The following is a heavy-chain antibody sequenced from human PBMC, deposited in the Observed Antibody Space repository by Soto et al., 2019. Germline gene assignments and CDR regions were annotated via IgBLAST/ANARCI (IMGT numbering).Heavy chain of an antibody. CDR2: ITGSGDKT. J-gene: IGHJ4*02. CDR1: GFSISNYA. CDR3: ARDCSSSSCSIWHY. V-gene: IGHV3-23*01. Sequence: GGSRRLPCAASGFSISNYAMTWVRQAPGKGLEWVSGITGSGDKTYYADSVKGRFIISRDNSKNTLYLQMNSLRAEDTALYYCARDCSSSSCSIWHYWGQGTLVTVSS. D-gene: IGHD2-2*01.